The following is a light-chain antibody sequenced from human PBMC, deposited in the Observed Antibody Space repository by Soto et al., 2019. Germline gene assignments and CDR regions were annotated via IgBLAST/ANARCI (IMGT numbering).Light chain of an antibody. CDR3: QQYHGFPYT. CDR2: DAS. CDR1: QSIRYC. V-gene: IGKV1-5*01. J-gene: IGKJ2*01. Sequence: DIQMTQSPSTLSASVGDRVSVTCRASQSIRYCLAWHQQKPGKAPQVLIYDASTLQKGVPSSFSGSGFGTEFTLNISSLQPDDFATYYCQQYHGFPYTFGQGTKVEIK.